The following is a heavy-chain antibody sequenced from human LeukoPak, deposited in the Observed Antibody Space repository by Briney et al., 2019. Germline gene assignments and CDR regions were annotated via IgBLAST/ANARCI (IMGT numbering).Heavy chain of an antibody. CDR1: GGSISSYY. Sequence: SETLSLTCTVSGGSISSYYWSWLRQPPGKGLEWLGYIYYSGSTNYNPSLKSRVTISVDTSKNQFSLKLSSVTAADTAVYYCARGGPWVTGTYYFDYWGQGTLVTVSS. V-gene: IGHV4-59*01. D-gene: IGHD1-20*01. J-gene: IGHJ4*02. CDR3: ARGGPWVTGTYYFDY. CDR2: IYYSGST.